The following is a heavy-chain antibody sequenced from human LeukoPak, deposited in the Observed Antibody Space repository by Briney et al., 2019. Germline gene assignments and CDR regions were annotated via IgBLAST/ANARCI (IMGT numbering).Heavy chain of an antibody. V-gene: IGHV3-48*03. Sequence: PGGSLRLSCAASGFTFSSYEMNWVRQAPGKGLEWVSYISRSGSAIYYADSVKGRFTISRDNAKNSPYLQMNSLSAEDTALYYCSREQPGAYSNSWYGETPGTLDYWGQGTLVTVSS. CDR1: GFTFSSYE. CDR3: SREQPGAYSNSWYGETPGTLDY. J-gene: IGHJ4*02. CDR2: ISRSGSAI. D-gene: IGHD6-13*01.